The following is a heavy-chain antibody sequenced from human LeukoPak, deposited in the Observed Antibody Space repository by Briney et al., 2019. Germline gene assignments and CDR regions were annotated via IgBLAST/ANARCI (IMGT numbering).Heavy chain of an antibody. CDR1: GYTLTELS. Sequence: ASVKVSCKVSGYTLTELSMHWVRQAPGKGLEWMGGFDPEDGETIYAQKFQGRVTMTEDTSTDTAYMELSSLRSEDTAVYYCATTSSPLVVVVPAAMDYWGQGTLVTVSS. D-gene: IGHD2-2*01. V-gene: IGHV1-24*01. CDR2: FDPEDGET. J-gene: IGHJ4*02. CDR3: ATTSSPLVVVVPAAMDY.